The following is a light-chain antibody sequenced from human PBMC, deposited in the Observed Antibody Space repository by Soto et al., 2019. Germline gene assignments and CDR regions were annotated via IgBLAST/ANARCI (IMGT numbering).Light chain of an antibody. V-gene: IGKV3-20*01. J-gene: IGKJ1*01. Sequence: EIGLAQSPGTVSLSPGERVALSCRASQSVNSSYLAWYQHKPGQAPRLLIYGASTRATGIPDRFSGSGSGTDFTLTIARLEPGDFAVYYCQQYGNSPQTFGQGTKVDI. CDR1: QSVNSSY. CDR2: GAS. CDR3: QQYGNSPQT.